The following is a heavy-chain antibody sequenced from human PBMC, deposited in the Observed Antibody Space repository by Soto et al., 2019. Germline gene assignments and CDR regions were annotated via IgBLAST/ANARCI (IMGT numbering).Heavy chain of an antibody. CDR3: ARMGSVVVPAATSYYGMDV. V-gene: IGHV1-3*01. J-gene: IGHJ6*02. CDR1: GYTFTSYA. D-gene: IGHD2-2*01. CDR2: INAGNGNT. Sequence: QVQLVQSGAEVKKPGASVKVSCKASGYTFTSYAMHWVRQAPGQRLEWMGWINAGNGNTKYSQKFQGRVTITRDTSASTAYMELSSLRSEDTAVYYCARMGSVVVPAATSYYGMDVWGQGTTVTVSS.